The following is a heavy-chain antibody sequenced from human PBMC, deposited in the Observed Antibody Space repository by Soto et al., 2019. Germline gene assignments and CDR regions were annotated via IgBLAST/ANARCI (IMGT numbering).Heavy chain of an antibody. J-gene: IGHJ6*02. V-gene: IGHV3-11*01. CDR3: ASEDCSGGSCFFRYGMDV. Sequence: QVQLVASGGGLVKPGGSLSLSCAASGFTFSDYYMSWIRQAPGKGLEWVSYISSSGSTIYYADSVKGRFTISRDNAKNSLYLQMNSLRAEDTAVYYWASEDCSGGSCFFRYGMDVWGQGTTVTVS. CDR1: GFTFSDYY. CDR2: ISSSGSTI. D-gene: IGHD2-15*01.